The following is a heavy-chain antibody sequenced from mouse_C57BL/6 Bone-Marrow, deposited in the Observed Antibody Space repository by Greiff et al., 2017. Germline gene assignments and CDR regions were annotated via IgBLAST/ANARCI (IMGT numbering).Heavy chain of an antibody. Sequence: EVKLVESGGGLVKPGGSLKLSCAASGFTFSSYAMSWVRQTPEKRLEWVATISDGGSYTYYPDNVKGRFTISRDNAKNNLYLQMSHLKSEDTAMYYCAREEIYYGKDYAMDYWGQGTSVTVSS. CDR3: AREEIYYGKDYAMDY. CDR1: GFTFSSYA. CDR2: ISDGGSYT. D-gene: IGHD2-1*01. V-gene: IGHV5-4*01. J-gene: IGHJ4*01.